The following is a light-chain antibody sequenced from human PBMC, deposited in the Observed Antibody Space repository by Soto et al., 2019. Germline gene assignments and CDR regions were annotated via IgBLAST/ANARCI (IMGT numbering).Light chain of an antibody. Sequence: DFQMTQSPSTLSASVGDRVTITCRASQSISNWLAWYQQKPGKTPKLLIYDASSLESGVPSRFSGSGSGTEFTLTISSLQADDFATYYCQQYNSYLYTFGQGTKLEIK. V-gene: IGKV1-5*01. CDR2: DAS. CDR3: QQYNSYLYT. J-gene: IGKJ2*01. CDR1: QSISNW.